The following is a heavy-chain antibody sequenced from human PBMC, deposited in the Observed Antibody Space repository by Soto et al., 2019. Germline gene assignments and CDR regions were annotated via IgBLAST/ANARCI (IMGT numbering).Heavy chain of an antibody. J-gene: IGHJ4*02. Sequence: EVQLVESGGGLIQPGGSLRLSCAASGFTVSSNYMSWVRQAPGKGLEWVSVIYSGGSTYYADSVKGRFTISRDNSKNTLYLQMHSLSAEDTAVYYCARALDYDFWSGLVYWGQGTLVTVSS. D-gene: IGHD3-3*01. CDR1: GFTVSSNY. V-gene: IGHV3-53*01. CDR2: IYSGGST. CDR3: ARALDYDFWSGLVY.